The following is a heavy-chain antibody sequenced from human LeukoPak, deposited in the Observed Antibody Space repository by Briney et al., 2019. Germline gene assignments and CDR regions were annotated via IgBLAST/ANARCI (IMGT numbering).Heavy chain of an antibody. J-gene: IGHJ5*02. CDR1: GYTFTSYA. CDR2: INTNTGNP. CDR3: ARGTWVVTAINWFDP. Sequence: ASVKVSCKASGYTFTSYAMNWVRQAPGQGLEWMGWINTNTGNPTYAQGFTGRFVFSLDTSVSTAYLQISSLKAEDTAVYYCARGTWVVTAINWFDPWGQGTLVTVSS. V-gene: IGHV7-4-1*02. D-gene: IGHD2-21*02.